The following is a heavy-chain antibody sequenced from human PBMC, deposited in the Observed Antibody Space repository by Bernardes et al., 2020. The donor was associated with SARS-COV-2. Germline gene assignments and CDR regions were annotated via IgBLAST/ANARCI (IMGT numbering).Heavy chain of an antibody. CDR3: ARENVLLWFGELWLHPTRRGMDV. Sequence: SETLSLTCAVYGGSFSGYYWSWIRQPPGKGLEWIGEINHSGSTNYNPSLKSRVTISVDTSKNQFSLKLSSVTAADTAVYYCARENVLLWFGELWLHPTRRGMDVWGQGTTVTVSS. CDR2: INHSGST. J-gene: IGHJ6*02. V-gene: IGHV4-34*01. D-gene: IGHD3-10*01. CDR1: GGSFSGYY.